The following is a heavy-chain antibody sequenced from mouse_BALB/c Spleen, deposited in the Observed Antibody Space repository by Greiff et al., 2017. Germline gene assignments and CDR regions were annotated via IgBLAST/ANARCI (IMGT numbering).Heavy chain of an antibody. D-gene: IGHD1-1*01. V-gene: IGHV1-87*01. J-gene: IGHJ2*01. Sequence: VQLQQSGAELARPGASVKLSCKASGYTFTSYWMQWVKQRPGQGLEWIGAIYPGDGDTRYTQKFKGKATLTADKSSSTAYMQLSSLASEDSAVYYCARSYGSSYDYFDYWGQGTTLTVSS. CDR2: IYPGDGDT. CDR1: GYTFTSYW. CDR3: ARSYGSSYDYFDY.